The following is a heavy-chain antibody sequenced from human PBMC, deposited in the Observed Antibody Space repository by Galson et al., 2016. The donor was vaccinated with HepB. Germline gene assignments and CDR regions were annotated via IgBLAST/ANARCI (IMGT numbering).Heavy chain of an antibody. Sequence: SVKVSCKASGYSFTGYYMHWVRQAPGQGLEWVGRINPNSGATNYAQNFQGRVTMTRDTSNSTAYMELTGLRSDDTAVYYCEKESNGTYGWHLDYWGQGTLVTVTS. CDR2: INPNSGAT. J-gene: IGHJ4*02. V-gene: IGHV1-2*06. D-gene: IGHD6-19*01. CDR1: GYSFTGYY. CDR3: EKESNGTYGWHLDY.